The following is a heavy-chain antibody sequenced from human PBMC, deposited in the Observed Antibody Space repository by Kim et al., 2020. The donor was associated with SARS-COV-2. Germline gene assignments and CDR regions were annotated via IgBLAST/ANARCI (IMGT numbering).Heavy chain of an antibody. CDR3: ARTRITMIVVVTHFDY. D-gene: IGHD3-22*01. V-gene: IGHV4-31*02. J-gene: IGHJ4*02. Sequence: YNPALKRRVTISGDTSKNQFSLELSSVTAADTAVYYWARTRITMIVVVTHFDYWGQGTLVTVSS.